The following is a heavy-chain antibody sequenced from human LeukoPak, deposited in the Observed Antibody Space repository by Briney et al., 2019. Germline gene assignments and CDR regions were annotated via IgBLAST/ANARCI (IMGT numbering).Heavy chain of an antibody. D-gene: IGHD6-13*01. V-gene: IGHV3-23*01. CDR1: GFTFSAYG. CDR2: ISDRGDNT. Sequence: GGTLRLFCAASGFTFSAYGMTWVSQAPGKGLEWVSHISDRGDNTYYADSVKGRFTISRDNAKNSLYLQMNSLRAEDTALYYCAEAGSSSRYVSWFDPWGQGTLVTVSS. J-gene: IGHJ5*02. CDR3: AEAGSSSRYVSWFDP.